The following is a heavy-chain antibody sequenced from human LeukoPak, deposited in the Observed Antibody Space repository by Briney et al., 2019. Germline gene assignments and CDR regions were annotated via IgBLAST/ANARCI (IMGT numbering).Heavy chain of an antibody. V-gene: IGHV4-38-2*01. CDR2: IYHSGST. CDR1: NYSISSGYY. Sequence: SETLSLTCAVSNYSISSGYYWGWIRQPPGKGLEWIGGIYHSGSTYYNPSLKSRVTISIDTSKNQFSLRLSSVTAADTAIYYCARLGVTRGFDYWGHGTLVTVSS. CDR3: ARLGVTRGFDY. J-gene: IGHJ4*01. D-gene: IGHD2-21*02.